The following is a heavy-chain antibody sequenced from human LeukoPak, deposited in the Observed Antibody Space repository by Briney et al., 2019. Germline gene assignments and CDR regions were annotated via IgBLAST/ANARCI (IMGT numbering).Heavy chain of an antibody. D-gene: IGHD4-17*01. Sequence: GGSLRLSCAASGFPFSSYSMNWVRQAPGEGLEWVSYISGSRTTSYADSVKGRFTISRDNAKNSLYLQMNSLRAEDTAVYYCARVSPNTVTTLQYFDYWGQGTLVTVSS. CDR3: ARVSPNTVTTLQYFDY. V-gene: IGHV3-48*01. CDR1: GFPFSSYS. CDR2: ISGSRTT. J-gene: IGHJ4*02.